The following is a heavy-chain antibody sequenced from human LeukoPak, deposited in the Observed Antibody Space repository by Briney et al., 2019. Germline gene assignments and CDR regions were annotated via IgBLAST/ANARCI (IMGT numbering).Heavy chain of an antibody. Sequence: GGSLRLSCAASGFTFSSYSMNWVRQAPGKGLEWVSSISSSSSYIYYADSVKGRFTISRDNAKNSLYLQMNSLRAEDTAVYYCARDYGRYYYDSSGYFWYFDYWGQGTLVTVSS. CDR1: GFTFSSYS. V-gene: IGHV3-21*01. CDR3: ARDYGRYYYDSSGYFWYFDY. CDR2: ISSSSSYI. J-gene: IGHJ4*02. D-gene: IGHD3-22*01.